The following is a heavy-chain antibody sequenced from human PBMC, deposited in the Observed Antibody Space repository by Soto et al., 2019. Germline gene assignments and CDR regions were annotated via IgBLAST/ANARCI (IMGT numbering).Heavy chain of an antibody. J-gene: IGHJ4*02. CDR1: GYTLTSYY. CDR3: ARDYDSSGYPRYYFDY. Sequence: GASVKVSCKPSGYTLTSYYMHWVRQAPGQGLEWMGIINPSGGSTSYAQKFQGRVTMTRYTSTSTVYMELSSLRSEDTAVYYCARDYDSSGYPRYYFDYWGQGTLVTVSS. D-gene: IGHD3-22*01. CDR2: INPSGGST. V-gene: IGHV1-46*03.